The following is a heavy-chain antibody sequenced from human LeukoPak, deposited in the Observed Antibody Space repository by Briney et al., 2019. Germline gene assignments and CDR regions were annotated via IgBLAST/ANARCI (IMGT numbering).Heavy chain of an antibody. CDR1: GYSISSGYY. CDR3: ARGTYYYGSGTSLIDY. Sequence: SETLSLTCTVSGYSISSGYYWGWIRQPPGKGLEWIGSIYHSGNTYYNPSLKSRVTISVDTSKNQFSLKLSSVTAADTAVYYCARGTYYYGSGTSLIDYWGQGTLVTVSS. D-gene: IGHD3-10*01. J-gene: IGHJ4*02. CDR2: IYHSGNT. V-gene: IGHV4-38-2*02.